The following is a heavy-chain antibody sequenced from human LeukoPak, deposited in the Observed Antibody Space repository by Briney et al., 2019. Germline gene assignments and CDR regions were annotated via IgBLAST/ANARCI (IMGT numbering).Heavy chain of an antibody. CDR2: ISSSSDYI. CDR1: GFTLSSYN. D-gene: IGHD2-2*01. CDR3: ARDLERGYCSSTSCFYFDY. Sequence: GGSLRLSCAASGFTLSSYNMNWVRQAPGKGLEWVSSISSSSDYIYYADSVRGRFTISRDNAKNSLYLQMNSLRAEDTAVYYCARDLERGYCSSTSCFYFDYWGQGTLVTVSS. J-gene: IGHJ4*02. V-gene: IGHV3-21*01.